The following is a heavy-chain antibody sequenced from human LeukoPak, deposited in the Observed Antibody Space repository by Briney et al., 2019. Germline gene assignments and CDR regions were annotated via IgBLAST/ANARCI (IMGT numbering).Heavy chain of an antibody. CDR1: GFTFDDYT. V-gene: IGHV3-43*01. J-gene: IGHJ3*01. D-gene: IGHD6-13*01. Sequence: GGSLRLSCAASGFTFDDYTMHWVRQAPGKGLEWVSLISWDGGSTYYADSVKGRFTISRGNSKNSLYLQMNSLRTEDTALYYCAKDSSVSGSSFPLDWGQGTMVTVSS. CDR3: AKDSSVSGSSFPLD. CDR2: ISWDGGST.